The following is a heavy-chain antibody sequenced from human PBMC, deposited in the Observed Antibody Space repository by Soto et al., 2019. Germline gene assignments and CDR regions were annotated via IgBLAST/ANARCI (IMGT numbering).Heavy chain of an antibody. CDR2: IVVGNDNT. CDR3: AADDMTTFI. V-gene: IGHV1-58*01. CDR1: GFTFPSSA. J-gene: IGHJ4*02. Sequence: QMHLVQSGPEVKKPGTSVKVSCKASGFTFPSSAVQWVRQARGQRLEWIGWIVVGNDNTNSAQKFQERVTFTRDMSTSTVYMELSSLKSEGTAVYYCAADDMTTFIWGQGTLVTVSS. D-gene: IGHD1-1*01.